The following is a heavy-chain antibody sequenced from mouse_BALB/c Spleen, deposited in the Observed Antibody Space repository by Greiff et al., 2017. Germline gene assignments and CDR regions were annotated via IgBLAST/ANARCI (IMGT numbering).Heavy chain of an antibody. CDR3: ARDTSYYRYDALMDY. V-gene: IGHV5-6-3*01. CDR1: GFTFSSYG. Sequence: EVKVEESGGGLVQPGGSLKLSCAASGFTFSSYGMSWVRQTPDKRLELVATINSNGGSTYYPDSVKGRFTISRDNAKNTLYLQMSSLKSEDTAMYYCARDTSYYRYDALMDYWGQGTSVTVSS. CDR2: INSNGGST. J-gene: IGHJ4*01. D-gene: IGHD2-14*01.